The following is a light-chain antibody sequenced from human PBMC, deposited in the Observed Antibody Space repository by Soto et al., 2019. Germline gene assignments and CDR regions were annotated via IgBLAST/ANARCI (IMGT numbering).Light chain of an antibody. CDR2: DVS. Sequence: LTQPASVSGSPGQSITISCTGTSSDVGGYNYVSWYQQHPGKAPKLMIYDVSNRPSGVSNRFSGSKSGNTASLTISGLQAEDEADYYCSSYTSSSLPYVFGTGTKVTVL. CDR3: SSYTSSSLPYV. CDR1: SSDVGGYNY. V-gene: IGLV2-14*01. J-gene: IGLJ1*01.